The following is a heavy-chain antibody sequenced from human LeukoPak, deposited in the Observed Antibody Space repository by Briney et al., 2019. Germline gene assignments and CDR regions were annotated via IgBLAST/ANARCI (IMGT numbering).Heavy chain of an antibody. D-gene: IGHD6-19*01. Sequence: GGSLRLSCAASGFTVSSNYMSWVRQPAGKGLEWVSVLYSGGATFYADSVKGRFTISRDTSKNTIYLQMSDLRADDTAVYYCTKLKGWYGEGFFDYWAREPWSPSPQ. CDR1: GFTVSSNY. V-gene: IGHV3-53*01. CDR2: LYSGGAT. CDR3: TKLKGWYGEGFFDY. J-gene: IGHJ4*02.